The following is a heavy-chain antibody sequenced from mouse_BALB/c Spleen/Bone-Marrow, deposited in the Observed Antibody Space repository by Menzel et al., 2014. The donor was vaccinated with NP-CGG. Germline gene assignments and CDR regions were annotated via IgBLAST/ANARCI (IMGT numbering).Heavy chain of an antibody. CDR2: IHPNTDNT. J-gene: IGHJ2*01. CDR3: ARHHRYAYYFDY. Sequence: VQLQQSGSVLVRPGASVKLSCKASGYTFTSSWMHWAKQRPGQGLEWIGEIHPNTDNTNYDEKFKGKATLTVVTSSSTAYVDLSSLTSEDSAVYYCARHHRYAYYFDYWGQGTTLTVSS. CDR1: GYTFTSSW. D-gene: IGHD2-14*01. V-gene: IGHV1S130*01.